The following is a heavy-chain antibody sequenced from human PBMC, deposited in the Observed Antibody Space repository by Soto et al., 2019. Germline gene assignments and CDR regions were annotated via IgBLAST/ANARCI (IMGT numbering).Heavy chain of an antibody. CDR1: GYMFTSYG. Sequence: QVQLVQSGAELKKPGASAKVSCKASGYMFTSYGISWVRQAPGQGLEWMAWISVNNGNTNYAQKFQGRVTMTTDTSTSTDHMALRSLRYDGTAVYYCARFNGSGTNYYMDVWGKGTTVIVSS. D-gene: IGHD3-10*01. CDR2: ISVNNGNT. J-gene: IGHJ6*03. CDR3: ARFNGSGTNYYMDV. V-gene: IGHV1-18*01.